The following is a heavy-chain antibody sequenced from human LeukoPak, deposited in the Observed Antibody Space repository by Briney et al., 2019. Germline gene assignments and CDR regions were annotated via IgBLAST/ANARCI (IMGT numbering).Heavy chain of an antibody. J-gene: IGHJ3*02. V-gene: IGHV4-59*08. CDR1: GGSISSYY. D-gene: IGHD3-22*01. Sequence: SETLSLTCTVSGGSISSYYWSWIRQPPGKGLEWIGYIYYCGSTNYNPSLKSRVTISVDTSKNQFSLKLSSVTAADTAVYYCARLATPATYYYDSSGTTDAFDIWGQGTMVTVSS. CDR3: ARLATPATYYYDSSGTTDAFDI. CDR2: IYYCGST.